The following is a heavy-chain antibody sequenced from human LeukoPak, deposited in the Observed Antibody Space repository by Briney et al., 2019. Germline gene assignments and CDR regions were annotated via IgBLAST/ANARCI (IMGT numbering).Heavy chain of an antibody. J-gene: IGHJ4*02. CDR2: INSDGSST. V-gene: IGHV3-74*01. Sequence: GGSLRLSCAASGFTFNSYWIHWVRQAPGKGLVWVSRINSDGSSTIYADSVKGRFTISRDNAKNTVYLQMNSLRVEDTAVYYCARDSAAYCGGDCYSPDYWGQGTLVTVSS. CDR1: GFTFNSYW. D-gene: IGHD2-21*02. CDR3: ARDSAAYCGGDCYSPDY.